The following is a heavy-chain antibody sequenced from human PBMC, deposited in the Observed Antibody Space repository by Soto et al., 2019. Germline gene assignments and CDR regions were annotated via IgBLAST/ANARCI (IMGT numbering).Heavy chain of an antibody. CDR2: IGTAGDT. CDR1: GFTFSSYD. CDR3: ARGVWALEYSSSSDYYYYMDV. Sequence: GGSLRLSCAASGFTFSSYDMHWVRQATGKGLEWVSAIGTAGDTYYPGSVKGRFTISRENAKNSLYLQMNSLRAGDTAVYYCARGVWALEYSSSSDYYYYMDVWGKGTTVTVSS. J-gene: IGHJ6*03. D-gene: IGHD6-6*01. V-gene: IGHV3-13*01.